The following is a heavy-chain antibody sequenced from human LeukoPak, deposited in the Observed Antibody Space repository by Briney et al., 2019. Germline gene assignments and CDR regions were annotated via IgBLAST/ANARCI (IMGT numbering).Heavy chain of an antibody. CDR3: ARSNQLPRRDNFDY. J-gene: IGHJ4*02. D-gene: IGHD2-2*01. CDR1: GGTFSSYA. Sequence: SVKVSCKASGGTFSSYAISGVRQAPGQGLEWMGGIIPIFGTANYAQKFQGRVTITADESTSTAYMELSSLRSEDTAVYYCARSNQLPRRDNFDYWGQGTMVTVSS. V-gene: IGHV1-69*01. CDR2: IIPIFGTA.